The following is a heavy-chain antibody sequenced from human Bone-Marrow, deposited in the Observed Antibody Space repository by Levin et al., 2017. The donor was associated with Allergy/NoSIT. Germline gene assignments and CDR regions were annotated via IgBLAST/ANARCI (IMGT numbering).Heavy chain of an antibody. Sequence: SETLSLTCAVYGGSFSDYFWTWIRQPPGKGLEWFGEISHTGRSDFNPSLKSRVSLSVDTSQNQFSLQLSSVTAADTAMYYCARGHGVVAGLGEDQKYDYWGQGTLVTVAS. V-gene: IGHV4-34*01. CDR3: ARGHGVVAGLGEDQKYDY. J-gene: IGHJ4*02. CDR2: ISHTGRS. D-gene: IGHD2-15*01. CDR1: GGSFSDYF.